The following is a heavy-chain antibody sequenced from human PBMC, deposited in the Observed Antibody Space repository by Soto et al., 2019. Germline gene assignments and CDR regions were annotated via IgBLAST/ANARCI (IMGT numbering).Heavy chain of an antibody. V-gene: IGHV3-30-3*01. CDR2: LSYDGSNK. J-gene: IGHJ4*02. CDR3: ARGYDSSGYSYFDY. D-gene: IGHD3-22*01. CDR1: GFTFSSYA. Sequence: QVQLVESGGGVVQPGRSLRLSCAASGFTFSSYAMHWVRQAPGKGLEWVAVLSYDGSNKYYADSVKGRFTISRDNSKNTLYLQMNSLRAEDTAVYYCARGYDSSGYSYFDYWGQGTLVTVSS.